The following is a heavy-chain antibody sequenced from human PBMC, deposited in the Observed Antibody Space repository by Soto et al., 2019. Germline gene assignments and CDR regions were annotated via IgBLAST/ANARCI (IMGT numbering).Heavy chain of an antibody. V-gene: IGHV1-18*04. CDR3: ARVEMDYDFWSGGFDP. Sequence: ASVKVSCKASGYTFTSYGISWVRQAPGQGLEWMGWISAYNGNTNYAQKLQGRVTMTTDTSTSTAYMELRSLRSDDTAVYHCARVEMDYDFWSGGFDPWGQGTLVTVSS. CDR1: GYTFTSYG. D-gene: IGHD3-3*01. CDR2: ISAYNGNT. J-gene: IGHJ5*02.